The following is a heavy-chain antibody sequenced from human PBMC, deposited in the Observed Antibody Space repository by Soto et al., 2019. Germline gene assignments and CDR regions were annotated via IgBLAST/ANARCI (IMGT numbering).Heavy chain of an antibody. V-gene: IGHV5-10-1*01. J-gene: IGHJ3*02. Sequence: PGESLKISCKGSGYSFAGYWITWVRQKPGKGLEWMGRIDPSDSQTYYSPSFRGHVTISVTKSITTVFLQWSSLRASDTAMYYCARNKMYYDNSGNYSLDGFDIWGQGTMVTVSS. CDR3: ARNKMYYDNSGNYSLDGFDI. CDR1: GYSFAGYW. CDR2: IDPSDSQT. D-gene: IGHD3-22*01.